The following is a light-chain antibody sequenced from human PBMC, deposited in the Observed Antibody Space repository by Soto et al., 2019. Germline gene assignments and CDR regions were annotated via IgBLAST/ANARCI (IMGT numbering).Light chain of an antibody. CDR2: DVS. CDR3: CSYAGSYPL. Sequence: QSALTQPRSVSGSPGQSVTISCTGTSSDVGGYNYVSWYQQLPGKAPKLMIYDVSKRPSGVPDRFSGSKSGNTASLTISGLQAEDEADYYCCSYAGSYPLFGGGTKLTVL. J-gene: IGLJ3*02. V-gene: IGLV2-11*01. CDR1: SSDVGGYNY.